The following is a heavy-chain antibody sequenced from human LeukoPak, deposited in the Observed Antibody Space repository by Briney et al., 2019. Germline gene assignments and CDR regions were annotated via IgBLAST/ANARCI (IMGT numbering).Heavy chain of an antibody. CDR1: GGSFSGYY. D-gene: IGHD5-12*01. V-gene: IGHV4-34*01. Sequence: SETLSLTCAVYGGSFSGYYWSWIRQPPGKGLEWIGEINHSGSTNYNPSLKSRVTISVDTSKNQFSLKLSSVTAADTAVYYCARGRSYYSGYPFDPWGQGTLVTVSS. CDR2: INHSGST. CDR3: ARGRSYYSGYPFDP. J-gene: IGHJ5*02.